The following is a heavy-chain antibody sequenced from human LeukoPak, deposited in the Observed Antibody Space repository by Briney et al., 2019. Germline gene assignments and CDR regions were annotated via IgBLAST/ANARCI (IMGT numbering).Heavy chain of an antibody. CDR1: GFTFSNFW. Sequence: PGGSLRLSCEASGFTFSNFWMHWVRQTPGKGLVWVSRIKNDGSGAAYADSVKGRFTISRDNAKNSLYLQMNSLRAEDTAVYYCARDGGSGYDAYYFDYWGQGTLVTVSS. J-gene: IGHJ4*02. D-gene: IGHD5-12*01. V-gene: IGHV3-74*01. CDR2: IKNDGSGA. CDR3: ARDGGSGYDAYYFDY.